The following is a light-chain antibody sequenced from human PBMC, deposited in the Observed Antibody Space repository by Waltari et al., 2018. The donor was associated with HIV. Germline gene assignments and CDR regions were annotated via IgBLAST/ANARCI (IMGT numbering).Light chain of an antibody. CDR3: QQYNNWPPT. CDR1: QCLSNTN. CDR2: GAS. Sequence: EIVMTQSPATLSVSHGERPTLSCRASQCLSNTNLAWYQQKPGQAPRLLIHGASTRATGIPARFSGSGSGTEFTLTISSLQAEDSAIYYCQQYNNWPPTFGQGARLEIQ. V-gene: IGKV3-15*01. J-gene: IGKJ2*01.